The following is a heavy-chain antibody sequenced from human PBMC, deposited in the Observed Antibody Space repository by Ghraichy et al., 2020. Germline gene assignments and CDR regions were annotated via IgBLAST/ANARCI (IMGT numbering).Heavy chain of an antibody. V-gene: IGHV3-7*03. D-gene: IGHD3-10*01. J-gene: IGHJ4*02. CDR2: IKQDGSEK. Sequence: GGSLRLSCTASGFTFSKYWMSWVRQAPGKGLEWVANIKQDGSEKYYVDSVKGRFTISRDNSKNTLYLQMNSLRADDTAVYYCAKDQIGESYASGGYPPNFDYWGQGTLVTVSS. CDR3: AKDQIGESYASGGYPPNFDY. CDR1: GFTFSKYW.